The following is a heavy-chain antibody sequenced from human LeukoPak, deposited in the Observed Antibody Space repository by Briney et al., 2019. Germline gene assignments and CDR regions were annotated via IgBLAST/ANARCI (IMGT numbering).Heavy chain of an antibody. CDR1: AFTFSSYA. CDR3: ATARGGE. D-gene: IGHD2-21*01. V-gene: IGHV3-23*01. CDR2: TSTSGGST. J-gene: IGHJ4*02. Sequence: PGGSLRLSCAASAFTFSSYAMRWFRQAPGKGLEWVSGTSTSGGSTYYADSVKGRFTISRDNSKNTLSLQMTSLRAEDTAVYYWATARGGEWGQGTLVTVSS.